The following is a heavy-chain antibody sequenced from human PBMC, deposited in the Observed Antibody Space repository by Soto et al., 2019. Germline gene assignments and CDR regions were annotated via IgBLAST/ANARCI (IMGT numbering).Heavy chain of an antibody. J-gene: IGHJ6*03. CDR2: INHSGST. Sequence: SETLSLTCAVYGGSFSGYYWSWIRQPPGKGLEWIGEINHSGSTNYNPSLKSRVTISVDTSKNQFSLKLSSVTAADTAVYYCARAPIYYAYYYYMDVWGKGTTVTVSS. D-gene: IGHD3-10*01. V-gene: IGHV4-34*01. CDR3: ARAPIYYAYYYYMDV. CDR1: GGSFSGYY.